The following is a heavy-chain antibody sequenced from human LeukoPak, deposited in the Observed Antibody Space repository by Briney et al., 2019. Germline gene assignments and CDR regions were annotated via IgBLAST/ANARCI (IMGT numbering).Heavy chain of an antibody. J-gene: IGHJ4*02. CDR2: IRYDGSNK. Sequence: PGGSLRLSCAASGFTFSSYGMHWVRQAPGKGLEWVAFIRYDGSNKYYADSVKGRFTISRDNSKNTLYLQMNSLRAEDTAVYYCAKDLWSGPTGLDHWGQGTLVTVSS. CDR3: AKDLWSGPTGLDH. CDR1: GFTFSSYG. V-gene: IGHV3-30*02. D-gene: IGHD3-3*01.